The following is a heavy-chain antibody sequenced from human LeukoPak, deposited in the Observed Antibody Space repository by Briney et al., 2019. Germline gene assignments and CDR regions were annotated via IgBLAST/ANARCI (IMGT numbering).Heavy chain of an antibody. J-gene: IGHJ5*02. CDR2: INPIFGTA. CDR1: GGTFSSYA. Sequence: SVRVSCKASGGTFSSYAISWVRQAPGQGLEWMGGINPIFGTANYAQKFQGRVTITRDTSASTAYMELSSLRSEDTAVYYCARSRPRNYGDPRGGWFDPWGQGTLVTVSS. D-gene: IGHD4-17*01. V-gene: IGHV1-69*05. CDR3: ARSRPRNYGDPRGGWFDP.